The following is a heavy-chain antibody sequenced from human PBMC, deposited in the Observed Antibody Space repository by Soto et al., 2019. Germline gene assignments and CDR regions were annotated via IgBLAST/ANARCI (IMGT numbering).Heavy chain of an antibody. J-gene: IGHJ6*02. Sequence: GGSLRLSCAASGFTVSSNYMSWVRQAPGKGLEWVSVIYSGGSTYYADSVKGRFTISRDNSKNTLYLQMNSLRAEDTAVYYCARGNYDILTGPTFGMDVWGQGTTVTVSS. D-gene: IGHD3-9*01. V-gene: IGHV3-66*01. CDR3: ARGNYDILTGPTFGMDV. CDR2: IYSGGST. CDR1: GFTVSSNY.